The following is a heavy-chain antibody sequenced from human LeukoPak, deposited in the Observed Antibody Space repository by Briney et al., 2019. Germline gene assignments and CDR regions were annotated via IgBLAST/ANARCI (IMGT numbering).Heavy chain of an antibody. Sequence: ASVKVSCKASGYTFTSYYMHWVRQAPGQGLEWMGIINPSGGSTSYAQKFQGRVTMTRDTSTSTVYMELSSLRSEDTAVYYCARSSHLQGIWSTSNGDVWGKGTTVTVSS. J-gene: IGHJ6*04. D-gene: IGHD3-10*01. V-gene: IGHV1-46*01. CDR3: ARSSHLQGIWSTSNGDV. CDR1: GYTFTSYY. CDR2: INPSGGST.